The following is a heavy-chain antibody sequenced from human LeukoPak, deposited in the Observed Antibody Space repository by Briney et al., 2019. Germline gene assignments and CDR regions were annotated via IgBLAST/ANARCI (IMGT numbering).Heavy chain of an antibody. CDR1: GFTFSSYG. CDR3: AKDFQSHNYYDSSGYYEGYFDY. V-gene: IGHV3-30*18. CDR2: ISYDGSNK. D-gene: IGHD3-22*01. Sequence: GRSLRLSCAASGFTFSSYGMHWVRQAPGKGLEWVAVISYDGSNKYYADSVKGRFTISRDNSKNTLYLQMNSLRAEDTAVYYCAKDFQSHNYYDSSGYYEGYFDYWGQGTLVTVSS. J-gene: IGHJ4*02.